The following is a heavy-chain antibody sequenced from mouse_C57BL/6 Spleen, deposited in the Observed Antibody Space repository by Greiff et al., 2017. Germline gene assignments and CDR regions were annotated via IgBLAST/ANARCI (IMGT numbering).Heavy chain of an antibody. J-gene: IGHJ3*01. Sequence: EVQLQQSGPELVKPGASVKISCKASGYTFTDYYMNWVKQSHGKSLEWIGDINPNNGGTSYNQKFKGKATLTVDKSSSTAYMELRSLTSEDSAVYYCARRGTDWFAYWGQGTLVTVSA. CDR3: ARRGTDWFAY. CDR2: INPNNGGT. CDR1: GYTFTDYY. V-gene: IGHV1-26*01.